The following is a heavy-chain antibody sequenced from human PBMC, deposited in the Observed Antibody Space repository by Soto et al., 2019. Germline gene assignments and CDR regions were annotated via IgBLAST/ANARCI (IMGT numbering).Heavy chain of an antibody. D-gene: IGHD5-18*01. CDR3: AREVTAMVGYYYGMDV. CDR2: IWYDGSNK. CDR1: GFTFSSYG. J-gene: IGHJ6*02. V-gene: IGHV3-33*08. Sequence: GGSLRLSCAASGFTFSSYGMHWVRQAPGKGLEWVAVIWYDGSNKYYADSVKGRFTISRDNSKNTLYLQMNSLRAEDTAVYYCAREVTAMVGYYYGMDVWGQGTTVTVSS.